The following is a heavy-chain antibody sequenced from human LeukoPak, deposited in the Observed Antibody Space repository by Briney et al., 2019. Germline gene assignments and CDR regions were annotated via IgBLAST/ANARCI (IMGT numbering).Heavy chain of an antibody. V-gene: IGHV3-30-3*01. CDR1: GFTFSSYA. Sequence: PGGSLRLSCAASGFTFSSYAMHWVRQAPGKGLEWVAVISYDGNNKYYADSVKGRFTISRDNAKNSLYLQMNSLRAEDTAVYYCARDPVVYSSYGMDVWGQGTTVTVSS. D-gene: IGHD2-8*02. J-gene: IGHJ6*02. CDR3: ARDPVVYSSYGMDV. CDR2: ISYDGNNK.